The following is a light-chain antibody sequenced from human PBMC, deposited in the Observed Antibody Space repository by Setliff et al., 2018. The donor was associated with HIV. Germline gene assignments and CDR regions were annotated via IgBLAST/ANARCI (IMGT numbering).Light chain of an antibody. CDR2: DVS. J-gene: IGLJ1*01. CDR1: SSDVGSYNL. Sequence: QSVLTQPASVSGSPGQSITISCTGTSSDVGSYNLVSWYQQHPGKAPKLIIYDVSKRPSGVPARFSGFKSGNTASLTISGLQPEDEADYYCCSYEITHRFVFGTGTKVTVL. V-gene: IGLV2-23*02. CDR3: CSYEITHRFV.